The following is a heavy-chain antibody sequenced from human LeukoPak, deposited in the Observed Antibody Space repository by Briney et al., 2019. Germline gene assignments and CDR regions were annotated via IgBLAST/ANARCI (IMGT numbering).Heavy chain of an antibody. D-gene: IGHD3-10*01. CDR1: GFTFSSYG. CDR2: IRYDGSNK. CDR3: AKDSHGSGSYYINYFDY. J-gene: IGHJ4*02. Sequence: GGSLRLSCAASGFTFSSYGMHWVRQAPGKGLEWVAFIRYDGSNKYYADSVKGRFTISRDNSKNTLYLQMNSLRAEDTAVYYCAKDSHGSGSYYINYFDYWGQGTLVTVSS. V-gene: IGHV3-30*02.